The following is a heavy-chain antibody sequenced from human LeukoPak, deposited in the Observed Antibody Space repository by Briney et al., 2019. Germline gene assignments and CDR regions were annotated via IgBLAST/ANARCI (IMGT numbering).Heavy chain of an antibody. CDR2: MNPKSGNT. D-gene: IGHD1-26*01. CDR3: ARGWISPTLHGSYTRFDV. J-gene: IGHJ5*02. V-gene: IGHV1-8*03. CDR1: GYTFTGYD. Sequence: ASVKVSCKASGYTFTGYDINWVPRATGQGLEWMGWMNPKSGNTIYAQKFQGRVTFTRNTSINTAHMELRILRSEDTAVYYCARGWISPTLHGSYTRFDVWGQGTPVTVSS.